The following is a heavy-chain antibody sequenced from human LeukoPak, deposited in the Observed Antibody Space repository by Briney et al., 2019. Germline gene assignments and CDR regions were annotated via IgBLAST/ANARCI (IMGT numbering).Heavy chain of an antibody. Sequence: ASVKVSCKSSGYTFTSYAMNWVRQAPGQGLEWMGWISTNTGNPTYAQGFTGRFVFSLDTSVSTAYLQISSLKAEDTAVYYCARSGGSGSHYARYYYYYMDVWGKGTTVTVSS. CDR3: ARSGGSGSHYARYYYYYMDV. V-gene: IGHV7-4-1*02. D-gene: IGHD3-10*01. CDR1: GYTFTSYA. CDR2: ISTNTGNP. J-gene: IGHJ6*03.